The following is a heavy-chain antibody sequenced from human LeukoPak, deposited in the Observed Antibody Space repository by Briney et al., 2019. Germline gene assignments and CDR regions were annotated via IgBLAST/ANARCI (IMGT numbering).Heavy chain of an antibody. CDR1: GDPFTDYY. CDR2: INSNSGAT. V-gene: IGHV1-2*02. J-gene: IGHJ4*02. Sequence: APVKVSCKVSGDPFTDYYIHWVRQPPGQGLEWMGWINSNSGATNYAQKFQGRVTMTRDTSISTAYMELTRLGSDDTAVYYCARDGSLAYWGQGTLVTVSS. CDR3: ARDGSLAY. D-gene: IGHD5-12*01.